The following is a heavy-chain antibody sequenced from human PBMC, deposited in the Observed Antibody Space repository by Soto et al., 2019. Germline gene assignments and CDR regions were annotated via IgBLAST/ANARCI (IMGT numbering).Heavy chain of an antibody. CDR3: AKDQAAAGTISRYFQH. CDR2: ISGGGGTK. D-gene: IGHD6-13*01. J-gene: IGHJ1*01. Sequence: EVQLLESGGGLVQPEGSLRLSCAASGFTFSSYAMSWVRQAPGKGLEWVSGISGGGGTKYYADSVKGRFTISRDNSKNTLYLQVNSLRAEDTAVYYCAKDQAAAGTISRYFQHWGQGTLVTVSS. CDR1: GFTFSSYA. V-gene: IGHV3-23*01.